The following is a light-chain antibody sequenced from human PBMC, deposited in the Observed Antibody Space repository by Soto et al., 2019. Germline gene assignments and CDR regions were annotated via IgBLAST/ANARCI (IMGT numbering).Light chain of an antibody. V-gene: IGKV3D-15*01. CDR1: ETISSN. CDR2: GAS. J-gene: IGKJ3*01. Sequence: EIMMTQSPATLSVSPGERVTLSCRATETISSNLAWYQQRPGQAPRLLIYGASIRATGVPARFSGYGSGSGFTLTISSLQSDDFGIYSCQHFKNWPPTVTFGPGTKVDIK. CDR3: QHFKNWPPTVT.